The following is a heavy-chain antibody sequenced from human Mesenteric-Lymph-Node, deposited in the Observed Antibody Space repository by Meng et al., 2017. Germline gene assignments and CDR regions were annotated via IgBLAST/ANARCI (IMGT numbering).Heavy chain of an antibody. Sequence: VQLQESGPGLLKPSETLSLTCTVSGASVDSGNYHWSWVRQAPGKGLEWVSLIYGDGSTLYADSVKGRFTISRDNSKNTVYLQMDSLRAEDTAMYYCARGDQWLGPLTNWGQGTLVTVSS. D-gene: IGHD6-19*01. CDR2: IYGDGST. CDR1: GASVDSGNY. V-gene: IGHV3-53*01. J-gene: IGHJ1*01. CDR3: ARGDQWLGPLTN.